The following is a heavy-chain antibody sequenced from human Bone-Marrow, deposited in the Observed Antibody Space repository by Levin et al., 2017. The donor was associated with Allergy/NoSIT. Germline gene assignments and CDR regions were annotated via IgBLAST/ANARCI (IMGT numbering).Heavy chain of an antibody. J-gene: IGHJ4*02. V-gene: IGHV1-18*01. D-gene: IGHD3-9*01. Sequence: ASVKVSCKASGYNFITYGITWVRQAPGQGLEWMGWISGYNENRNFAQNFQGRVTVTRDTSTSTAYMELRNLRSDDTAIYYCARVRNFDYLRPKYYFDYWGQGTLVTVSS. CDR1: GYNFITYG. CDR2: ISGYNENR. CDR3: ARVRNFDYLRPKYYFDY.